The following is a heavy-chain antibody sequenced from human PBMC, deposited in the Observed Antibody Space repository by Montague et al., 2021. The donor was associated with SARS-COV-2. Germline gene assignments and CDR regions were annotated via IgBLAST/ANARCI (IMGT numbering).Heavy chain of an antibody. J-gene: IGHJ3*02. CDR1: GGSISSYY. D-gene: IGHD3-22*01. CDR2: IYYSGST. Sequence: SETLSLTCTVSGGSISSYYWSWIRQPPGKGLEWIGYIYYSGSTNYNPSPKSRVTISVDMSKNQFSLKLSSVTAADTAVYYCARGGYYDYAFDIWGQGTMVTVSS. V-gene: IGHV4-59*01. CDR3: ARGGYYDYAFDI.